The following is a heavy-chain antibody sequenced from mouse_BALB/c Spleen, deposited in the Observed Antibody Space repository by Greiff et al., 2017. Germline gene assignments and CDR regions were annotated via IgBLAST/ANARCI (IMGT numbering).Heavy chain of an antibody. CDR1: GYSITCDYA. V-gene: IGHV3-2*02. CDR3: ASGSYYGSRVAWFAY. CDR2: ISYSGST. J-gene: IGHJ3*01. D-gene: IGHD1-1*01. Sequence: VQLQQSGPGLVKPSQSLSFTCTVTGYSITCDYAWNWIRQFPGTKLEWMGYISYSGSTSYNPSLKSRISITRDTSKNQFFQQLYSVTTEDTATYCGASGSYYGSRVAWFAYWGQGTLVTVSA.